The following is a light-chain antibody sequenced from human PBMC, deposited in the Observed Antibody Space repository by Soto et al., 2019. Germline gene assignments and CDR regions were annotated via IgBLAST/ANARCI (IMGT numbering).Light chain of an antibody. CDR3: QQSGNSLPWT. CDR2: AAS. Sequence: EIVLTQSAGTLSLSPGERATLSCRASQSVSSSYLAWYQQKPGQAPRLLIYAASNRASGIPDRFSGSGSGTDFTLTISRLEPEDFAVYYRQQSGNSLPWTFGKGTKVDIK. J-gene: IGKJ1*01. V-gene: IGKV3-20*01. CDR1: QSVSSSY.